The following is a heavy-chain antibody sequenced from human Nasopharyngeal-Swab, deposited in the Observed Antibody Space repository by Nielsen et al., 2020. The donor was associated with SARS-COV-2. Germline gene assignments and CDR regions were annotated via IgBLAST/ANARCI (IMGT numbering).Heavy chain of an antibody. V-gene: IGHV3-23*01. CDR1: GFTFSSHA. CDR2: ISGSGGST. J-gene: IGHJ4*02. D-gene: IGHD3-3*01. CDR3: ARVPLAIFGVVTPSDY. Sequence: GESLKIPYAASGFTFSSHAMSWVRQAPGKGLEWVSAISGSGGSTYYADSVKGRFTISRDNSKNSLYLQMNSLRAEDTAVYYCARVPLAIFGVVTPSDYWGQGTLVTVSS.